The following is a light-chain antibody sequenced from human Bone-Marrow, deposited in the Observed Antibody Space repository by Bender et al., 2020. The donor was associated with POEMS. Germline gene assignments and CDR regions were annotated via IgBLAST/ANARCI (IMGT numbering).Light chain of an antibody. CDR3: AVWDDSLNGWV. Sequence: QSVLTQSPSASGTPGQRVTISCSGGSSNIGAHAVNWYQHLPGTAPKLLIYSSHRRPSEFPDRFSGSRSGTSASLAISGLQSEDEADYYCAVWDDSLNGWVFGGGTKLTVL. V-gene: IGLV1-44*01. CDR2: SSH. J-gene: IGLJ3*02. CDR1: SSNIGAHA.